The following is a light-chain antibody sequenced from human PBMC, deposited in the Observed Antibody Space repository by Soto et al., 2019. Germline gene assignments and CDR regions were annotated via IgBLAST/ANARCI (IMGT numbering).Light chain of an antibody. V-gene: IGLV1-44*01. J-gene: IGLJ3*02. CDR3: SAWDDGLKGPV. CDR2: NNG. CDR1: RSNIGSSP. Sequence: QSVLTQPPSASGTPGQRVSISCSGSRSNIGSSPVNWYQQVPGTAPRLLIYNNGQRPSGVPDRFSGSRSGTSASLAISGLQSEDEAAYYCSAWDDGLKGPVFGGGTKLTVL.